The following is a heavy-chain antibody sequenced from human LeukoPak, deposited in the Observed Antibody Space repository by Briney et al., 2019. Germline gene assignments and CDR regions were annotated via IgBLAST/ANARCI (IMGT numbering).Heavy chain of an antibody. Sequence: GGSMRLSCAASGFTFSNYAMSWVRQAPGKGLEWVSAISHNGGSPYYADSVKGRFTISRDNSKNTLYLHVNNLRAEDTAVYYCVKDRYQSSGYRALDHWGQGTLVTVSS. CDR2: ISHNGGSP. D-gene: IGHD3-22*01. V-gene: IGHV3-23*01. CDR1: GFTFSNYA. CDR3: VKDRYQSSGYRALDH. J-gene: IGHJ4*02.